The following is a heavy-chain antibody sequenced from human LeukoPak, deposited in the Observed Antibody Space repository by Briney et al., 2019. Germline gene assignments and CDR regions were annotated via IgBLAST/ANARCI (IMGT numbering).Heavy chain of an antibody. CDR1: GFTFSSYW. Sequence: GGSLRLSCAASGFTFSSYWMHWVRQAPGKGLVWVSRINSDGSSTSYADSVKGRFTISRDNAKNTLYLQMNSLRAEDTAVYYCAREGIAVAGDYFDYWGQGTLVTVSS. CDR2: INSDGSST. D-gene: IGHD6-19*01. J-gene: IGHJ4*02. CDR3: AREGIAVAGDYFDY. V-gene: IGHV3-74*01.